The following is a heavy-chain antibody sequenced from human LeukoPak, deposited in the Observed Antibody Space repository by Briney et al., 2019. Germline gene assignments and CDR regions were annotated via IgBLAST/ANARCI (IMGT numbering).Heavy chain of an antibody. CDR3: ATRAAAGSSSWYRY. V-gene: IGHV1-8*01. CDR1: GYTFTSYD. J-gene: IGHJ4*02. CDR2: MNPNSGNT. D-gene: IGHD6-13*01. Sequence: ASVKVSCKASGYTFTSYDINWVRQATGQGLEWMGWMNPNSGNTGYAQKFQGRVTMTRGTSISTAYMELSRLRSDDTAVYYCATRAAAGSSSWYRYWGQGTLVTVSS.